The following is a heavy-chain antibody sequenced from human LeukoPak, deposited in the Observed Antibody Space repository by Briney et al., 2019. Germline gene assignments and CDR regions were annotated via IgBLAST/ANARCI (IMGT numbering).Heavy chain of an antibody. Sequence: GGSLRLSCTVSGFTVISNSWSWVRQAPGKGLEWVSFIYSGGNTHYSDSVKGRFTISRDNSKNTLYLQMNSLRAEDTAVYYCARESEGNYYYDKGAYFDYWGQGTLVTVSS. J-gene: IGHJ4*02. V-gene: IGHV3-53*01. CDR1: GFTVISNS. D-gene: IGHD3-22*01. CDR2: IYSGGNT. CDR3: ARESEGNYYYDKGAYFDY.